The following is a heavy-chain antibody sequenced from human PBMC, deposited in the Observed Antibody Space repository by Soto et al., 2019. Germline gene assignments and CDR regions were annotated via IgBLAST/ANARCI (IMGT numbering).Heavy chain of an antibody. Sequence: SVKVSCKASGGTFSSYAISWVRQAPGQGLEWMGGIIPIFGTANYAQKFQGRVTITADESTSTAYMELSSLRSEDTAVYYCAMPHSSSYYFDYWGQGTRVTVSS. CDR1: GGTFSSYA. CDR2: IIPIFGTA. CDR3: AMPHSSSYYFDY. D-gene: IGHD6-6*01. V-gene: IGHV1-69*13. J-gene: IGHJ4*02.